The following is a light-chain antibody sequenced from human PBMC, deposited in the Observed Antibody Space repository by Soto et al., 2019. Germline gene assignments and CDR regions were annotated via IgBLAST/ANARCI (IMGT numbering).Light chain of an antibody. Sequence: EIVLTQSPATLSLSPGERATLSCRASQSVSSYLAWYQQKPGQAPRLLIYDASNRATGIPARFSGSGSGTDFTLTSISLEPEDFAVYYCQQRSNWPPLTVGGGTKVEIK. CDR2: DAS. CDR3: QQRSNWPPLT. CDR1: QSVSSY. V-gene: IGKV3-11*01. J-gene: IGKJ4*01.